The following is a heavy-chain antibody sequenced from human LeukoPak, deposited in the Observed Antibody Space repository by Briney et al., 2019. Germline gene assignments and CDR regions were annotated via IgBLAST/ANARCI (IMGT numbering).Heavy chain of an antibody. Sequence: GGSLRLSCAASGFTFSNYWMHWVRQAPGKGLVWVSRIHNDGTSTNYADSVKGRFTISRDNAKNSLYLQMNSLRAEDTALYYCAKDMRRWRGAFDIWGQGTMVTVSS. V-gene: IGHV3-74*01. J-gene: IGHJ3*02. CDR3: AKDMRRWRGAFDI. CDR2: IHNDGTST. D-gene: IGHD3-3*01. CDR1: GFTFSNYW.